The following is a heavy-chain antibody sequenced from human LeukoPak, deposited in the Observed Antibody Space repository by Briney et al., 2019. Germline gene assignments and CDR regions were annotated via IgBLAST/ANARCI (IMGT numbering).Heavy chain of an antibody. CDR2: ISYTSSYI. D-gene: IGHD4-17*01. CDR3: ARGSYGDFDY. V-gene: IGHV3-21*01. Sequence: GGSQRLSCAASGFTFSTYTMNWVRQAPGKGLEWVSSISYTSSYIYYADSVKGRFTISRDNAKNSLYLQMNSLRAEDTAVYYCARGSYGDFDYWGQGTLVTVSS. J-gene: IGHJ4*02. CDR1: GFTFSTYT.